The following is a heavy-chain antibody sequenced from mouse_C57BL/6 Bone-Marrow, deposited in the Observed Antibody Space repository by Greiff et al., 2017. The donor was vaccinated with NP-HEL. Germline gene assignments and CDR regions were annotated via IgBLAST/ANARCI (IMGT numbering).Heavy chain of an antibody. Sequence: QVQLQQPGAELVMPGASVKLSCKASGYTFTSYWMHWVKQRPGQGLEWIGEIDPSDSYTNYNQKFKGKSTLTVDKSYSTAYMQLSVLTSEDASVYDCARRKDYGCWCAYWGKGTLVTFSA. V-gene: IGHV1-69*01. CDR3: ARRKDYGCWCAY. J-gene: IGHJ3*01. D-gene: IGHD2-4*01. CDR1: GYTFTSYW. CDR2: IDPSDSYT.